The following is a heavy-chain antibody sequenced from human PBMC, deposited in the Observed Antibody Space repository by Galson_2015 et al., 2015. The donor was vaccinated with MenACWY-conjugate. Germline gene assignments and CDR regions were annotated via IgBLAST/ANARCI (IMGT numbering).Heavy chain of an antibody. Sequence: CAISGDSVSSHNAAWNWIGQSPSRGLEWLGRTYYRSKWYNHYAVSVKSRITINPDTSKNQFSLQLNSVTPEDTALYFCARTGVSGHPDYWGQGTLVTVSS. CDR3: ARTGVSGHPDY. V-gene: IGHV6-1*01. CDR2: TYYRSKWYN. D-gene: IGHD3-3*01. CDR1: GDSVSSHNAA. J-gene: IGHJ4*02.